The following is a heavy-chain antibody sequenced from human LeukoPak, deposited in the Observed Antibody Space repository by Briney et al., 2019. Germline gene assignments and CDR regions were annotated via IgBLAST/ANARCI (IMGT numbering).Heavy chain of an antibody. CDR3: ARGSTIFGF. Sequence: PSETMSLTCAVYGGSFSGYYWSWIRQPPGKGLEWIGEINHSGSTNYNPSLKGRVTISVDTSKNQFSLKLSSVTAADTAVYYCARGSTIFGFWGQGTLVTVSS. CDR1: GGSFSGYY. D-gene: IGHD3-3*01. CDR2: INHSGST. J-gene: IGHJ4*02. V-gene: IGHV4-34*01.